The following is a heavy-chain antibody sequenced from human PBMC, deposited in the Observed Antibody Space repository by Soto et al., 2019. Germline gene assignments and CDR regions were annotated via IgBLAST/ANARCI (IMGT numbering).Heavy chain of an antibody. CDR2: IYYSGST. J-gene: IGHJ4*02. CDR1: GDSISSRSYY. CDR3: AREAGAHDYGDYVDY. V-gene: IGHV4-39*02. Sequence: DTLSLTCTVSGDSISSRSYYWRWIRRPPGKGLEWIGSIYYSGSTYYNPSLKNRVTISVDTSKNQFSLKLSSVTAADTAVYYCAREAGAHDYGDYVDYWGQGTLVTVSS. D-gene: IGHD4-17*01.